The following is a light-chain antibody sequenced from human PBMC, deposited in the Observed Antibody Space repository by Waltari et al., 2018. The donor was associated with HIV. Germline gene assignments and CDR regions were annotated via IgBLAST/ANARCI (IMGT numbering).Light chain of an antibody. Sequence: QSVVTQPPSASGTPGQRVPSSCFDSDSTVRGHTVTWYQQYPGAAPRVLIYRNNQRPSGFPDRFSGSKSGTSASLAISGLQSEDEADYYCAAWDDSRNGWVFGGGTRVTVL. CDR3: AAWDDSRNGWV. CDR2: RNN. V-gene: IGLV1-44*01. CDR1: DSTVRGHT. J-gene: IGLJ3*02.